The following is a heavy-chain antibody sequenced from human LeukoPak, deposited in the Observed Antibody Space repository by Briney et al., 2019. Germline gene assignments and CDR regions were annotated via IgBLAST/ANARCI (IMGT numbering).Heavy chain of an antibody. CDR2: ISDDGATK. CDR1: GFTFSSYA. Sequence: LRLSCAASGFTFSSYAMSWVRQVPGKGLEWVTVISDDGATKYYGDSVKGRFTVSRDDSYNTLYLQMSSLRVEDTAVYFCAKALGSYPESRYADYWGQGALVTVSS. J-gene: IGHJ4*02. V-gene: IGHV3-30*18. D-gene: IGHD1-26*01. CDR3: AKALGSYPESRYADY.